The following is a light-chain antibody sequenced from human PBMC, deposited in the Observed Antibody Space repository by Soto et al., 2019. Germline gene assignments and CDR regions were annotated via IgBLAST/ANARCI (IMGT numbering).Light chain of an antibody. CDR1: QSVSSN. Sequence: EIVMTQSPATLSVSPGERATLSCRASQSVSSNLAWYQQKPGQSPRLLIYGASTRATGIPARFSGSGSGTEFTLTISSLQSEDFAVYYCQQYHNWLTFGGGTKVDTK. CDR3: QQYHNWLT. V-gene: IGKV3-15*01. CDR2: GAS. J-gene: IGKJ4*01.